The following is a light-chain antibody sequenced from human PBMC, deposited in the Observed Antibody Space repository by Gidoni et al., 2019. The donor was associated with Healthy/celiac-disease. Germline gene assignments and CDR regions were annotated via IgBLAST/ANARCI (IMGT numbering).Light chain of an antibody. CDR1: QENSKY. V-gene: IGKV1-33*01. Sequence: DIQMTQSPSSLSASVGDRVTITCQPSQENSKYLNWYQQKPGKAHKLLIYDASNLETGVPSRFSGSGSGTDFTFTISSLQPEDIATYYCQQYDNLPLTLGGGTKVEIK. J-gene: IGKJ4*01. CDR2: DAS. CDR3: QQYDNLPLT.